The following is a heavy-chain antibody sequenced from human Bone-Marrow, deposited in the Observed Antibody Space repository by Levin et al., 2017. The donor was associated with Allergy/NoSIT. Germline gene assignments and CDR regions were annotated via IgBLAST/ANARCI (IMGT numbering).Heavy chain of an antibody. J-gene: IGHJ4*02. D-gene: IGHD4-17*01. CDR1: GGSIISNSYY. V-gene: IGHV4-39*07. CDR2: VYYSGST. Sequence: RASETLSLTCTFSGGSIISNSYYLGWIRQPPGKGLEWIGSVYYSGSTFYNPSLKSRVTVSLDTSTKQFSLSLSSVTAADTAMYYCATDIGTVYGDRPPQWGQGTLVTVSS. CDR3: ATDIGTVYGDRPPQ.